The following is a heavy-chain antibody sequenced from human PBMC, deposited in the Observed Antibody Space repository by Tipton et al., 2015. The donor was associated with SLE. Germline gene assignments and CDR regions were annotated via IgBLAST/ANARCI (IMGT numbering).Heavy chain of an antibody. V-gene: IGHV4-4*08. CDR1: GDSVANSY. CDR3: AREGVTTRRAYYYYYMDV. Sequence: TLSLTCSVSGDSVANSYWSWIRQPPGKGLEWIGYIYNSGSTNYNPSLMSRVTISLDTSKNQFSLGLSSVTAADTAVYYCAREGVTTRRAYYYYYMDVWGKGTTVTISS. CDR2: IYNSGST. J-gene: IGHJ6*03. D-gene: IGHD1-1*01.